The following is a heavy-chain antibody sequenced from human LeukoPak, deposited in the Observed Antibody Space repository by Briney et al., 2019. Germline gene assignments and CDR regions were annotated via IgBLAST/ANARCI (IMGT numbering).Heavy chain of an antibody. V-gene: IGHV3-7*01. J-gene: IGHJ6*02. CDR3: ARDSVMSTDVLLEWLRYYYYYGMDV. Sequence: PGGSLRLSCAASGFTFSSYWMSWVRQAPGKGLEWVANIKQDGSEKYYVDSVKGRFTISRDNAKNSLYLQMNSLRAEDTAVYYCARDSVMSTDVLLEWLRYYYYYGMDVWGQGTTVTVSS. CDR2: IKQDGSEK. CDR1: GFTFSSYW. D-gene: IGHD5-12*01.